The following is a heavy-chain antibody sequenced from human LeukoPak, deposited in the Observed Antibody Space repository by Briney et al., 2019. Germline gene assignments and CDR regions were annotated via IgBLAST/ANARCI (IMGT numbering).Heavy chain of an antibody. CDR2: IKSKTDGGTT. V-gene: IGHV3-15*01. CDR1: GFTFSDAW. J-gene: IGHJ4*02. CDR3: TTRGGSFSIFDY. Sequence: PGGSLRLSCAASGFTFSDAWMSWVRQAPGKGLEWVGRIKSKTDGGTTGYAAPVKGRFTISRDDSKNTLYLQMNSLKTEDTAVYYCTTRGGSFSIFDYWGQGTLVTVSS. D-gene: IGHD1-26*01.